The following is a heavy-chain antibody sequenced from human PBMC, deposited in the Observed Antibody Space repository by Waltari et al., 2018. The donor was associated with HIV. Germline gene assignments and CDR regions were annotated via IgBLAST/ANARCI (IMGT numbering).Heavy chain of an antibody. Sequence: EVQLLESGGDLVQPGGSLRLFCAGSGFTFTTYAMAWVRRAPGKGPEWVSGIYGSGGRAYYSDSVRGRFTISRDDSKNTLYLQMNSLRTEDAAVYYCAKGRLTTTSFDYWGQGTLVTVSS. J-gene: IGHJ4*02. CDR1: GFTFTTYA. D-gene: IGHD4-17*01. V-gene: IGHV3-23*01. CDR2: IYGSGGRA. CDR3: AKGRLTTTSFDY.